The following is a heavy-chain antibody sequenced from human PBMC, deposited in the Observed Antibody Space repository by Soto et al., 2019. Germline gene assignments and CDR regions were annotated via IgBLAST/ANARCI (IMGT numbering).Heavy chain of an antibody. D-gene: IGHD2-2*01. CDR1: GVSISSGDYY. CDR2: IYYSENT. CDR3: ARALWGPAGHIKWFDP. V-gene: IGHV4-30-4*02. J-gene: IGHJ5*02. Sequence: PSETLSLTCTVSGVSISSGDYYWSWIRQPPGKGLEWIGYIYYSENTYSNPSLKSRVTISVDTSKNQFSLKLSSETAADTAVYYCARALWGPAGHIKWFDPWGQGPLVTVSS.